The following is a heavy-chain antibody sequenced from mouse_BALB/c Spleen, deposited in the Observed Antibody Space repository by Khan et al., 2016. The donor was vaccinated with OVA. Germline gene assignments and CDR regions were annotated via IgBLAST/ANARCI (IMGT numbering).Heavy chain of an antibody. V-gene: IGHV1-7*01. CDR2: INPSTGYT. J-gene: IGHJ4*01. D-gene: IGHD2-10*02. CDR3: ASDQYGNHYYAMDY. CDR1: GYTFTSYW. Sequence: QVQLQQSGAELAKPGASVKMSCKASGYTFTSYWMHWVKQRPGQGLEWIGYINPSTGYTEYNQKFKDKATLTADKSSSTAYMQLSSLPSADSADDYCASDQYGNHYYAMDYWGQGTAVTVSS.